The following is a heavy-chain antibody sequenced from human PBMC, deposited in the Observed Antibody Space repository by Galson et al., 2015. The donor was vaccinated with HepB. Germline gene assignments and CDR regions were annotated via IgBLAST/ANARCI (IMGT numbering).Heavy chain of an antibody. CDR2: IYPDDSET. V-gene: IGHV5-51*01. Sequence: QSGAEVKKSGESLQISCNALGDTLSNSWIAWVRQMPGKGLEWMGIIYPDDSETRYSPSFQGLVTISADRSINTAYLQWSSLKTSDSAMYYCVRQPGVGSGSYFEYWGQGTLVTVSS. D-gene: IGHD3-10*01. CDR1: GDTLSNSW. J-gene: IGHJ4*02. CDR3: VRQPGVGSGSYFEY.